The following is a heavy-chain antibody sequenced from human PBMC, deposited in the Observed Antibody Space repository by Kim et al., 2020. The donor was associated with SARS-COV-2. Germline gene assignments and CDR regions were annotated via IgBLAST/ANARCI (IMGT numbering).Heavy chain of an antibody. CDR3: MKGTATDN. D-gene: IGHD1-1*01. CDR2: FSGSGGGT. CDR1: GFTFSIYA. V-gene: IGHV3-23*01. J-gene: IGHJ4*02. Sequence: GGSLRLSCAASGFTFSIYAMSWVRQAPGKGLEWVSGFSGSGGGTFYAESVKGRFTISRDNSKNTLYMQMNSLRDEDTAVYNCMKGTATDNWGQGTLVTVSS.